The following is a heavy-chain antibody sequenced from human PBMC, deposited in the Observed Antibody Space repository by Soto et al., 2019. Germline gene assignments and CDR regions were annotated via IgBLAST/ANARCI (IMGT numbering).Heavy chain of an antibody. CDR3: ALQPHVDASP. V-gene: IGHV3-23*01. Sequence: PGGSLRLSCAASGFTFSSYAMSWVRQAPGKGLEWVSAISGSGGSTYYADSVKGRFTISRDNSKDTLYLQMNSLRAEYTAVYYCALQPHVDASPWGQGTLVTVSS. CDR2: ISGSGGST. D-gene: IGHD2-15*01. J-gene: IGHJ4*02. CDR1: GFTFSSYA.